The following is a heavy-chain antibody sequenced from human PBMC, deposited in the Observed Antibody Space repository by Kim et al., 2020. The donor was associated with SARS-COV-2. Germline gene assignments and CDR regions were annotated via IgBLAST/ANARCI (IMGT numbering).Heavy chain of an antibody. CDR2: INHSGST. CDR3: ASSVGSSGWRAYFDY. D-gene: IGHD6-19*01. Sequence: SETLSLTCAVYGGSFSGYYWSWIRQPPGKGLEWIGEINHSGSTNYNPSLKSRVTISVDTSKNQFSLKLSSVTAADTAVYYCASSVGSSGWRAYFDYWGQGTLVTVSS. J-gene: IGHJ4*02. V-gene: IGHV4-34*01. CDR1: GGSFSGYY.